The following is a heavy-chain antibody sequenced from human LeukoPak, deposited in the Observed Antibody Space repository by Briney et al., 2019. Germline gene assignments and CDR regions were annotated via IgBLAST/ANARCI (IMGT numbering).Heavy chain of an antibody. Sequence: KTSETLSLTCAVYGGSFSGYYWSWISQPPGKGLEWIGEINHSGSTNYNPSLKSRVTISVDTSKNQFSLKLSSVTAADTAVYYCARGGYCSGGSCYSHWFDPWGQGTLVTVSS. CDR3: ARGGYCSGGSCYSHWFDP. CDR1: GGSFSGYY. D-gene: IGHD2-15*01. V-gene: IGHV4-34*01. CDR2: INHSGST. J-gene: IGHJ5*02.